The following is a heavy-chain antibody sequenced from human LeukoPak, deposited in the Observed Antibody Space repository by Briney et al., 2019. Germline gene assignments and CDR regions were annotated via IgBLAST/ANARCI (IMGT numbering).Heavy chain of an antibody. CDR2: VYIGGTT. CDR1: GFTVNSNY. D-gene: IGHD2-15*01. Sequence: PGGSLTLSCVGSGFTVNSNYMNWVRQAAGKGLEWVSFVYIGGTTYYADYVKGRFTIPRDTPKNTIYLQMNDLRAEDTAVYYCAKGVEDSGIYYYYYMDVWGKGTTVTVSS. CDR3: AKGVEDSGIYYYYYMDV. V-gene: IGHV3-66*01. J-gene: IGHJ6*03.